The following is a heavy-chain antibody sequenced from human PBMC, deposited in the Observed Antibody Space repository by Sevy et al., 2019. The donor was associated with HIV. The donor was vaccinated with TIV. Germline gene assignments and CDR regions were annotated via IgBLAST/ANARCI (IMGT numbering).Heavy chain of an antibody. J-gene: IGHJ5*02. CDR1: GFTFSSYA. CDR2: IGGSGGST. CDR3: AKDRPIAQSWFDP. D-gene: IGHD6-13*01. Sequence: GGSLRLSCSASGFTFSSYAMSWVRQAPGKGLEWVSAIGGSGGSTYYADSVKGRFTNSRDNSKNTLYLLMNSLRAEDTAVYYFAKDRPIAQSWFDPWGQGPLVTVSS. V-gene: IGHV3-23*01.